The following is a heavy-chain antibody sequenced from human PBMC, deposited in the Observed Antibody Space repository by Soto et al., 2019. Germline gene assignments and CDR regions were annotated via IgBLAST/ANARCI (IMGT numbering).Heavy chain of an antibody. D-gene: IGHD5-12*01. V-gene: IGHV3-21*01. CDR3: ARVDIVATIHLDY. J-gene: IGHJ4*02. CDR1: GFTFSSYS. CDR2: ISSSSSYI. Sequence: GGSLRLSCAASGFTFSSYSMNWVRQAPGKGLGWVSSISSSSSYIYYADSVKGRFTISRDNAKNSLYLQMNSLRAEDTAVYYCARVDIVATIHLDYWGQGTLVTVSS.